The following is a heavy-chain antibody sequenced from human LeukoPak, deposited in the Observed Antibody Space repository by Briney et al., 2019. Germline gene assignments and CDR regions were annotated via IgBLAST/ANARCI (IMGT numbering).Heavy chain of an antibody. CDR2: TYYRSKWYN. J-gene: IGHJ5*02. V-gene: IGHV6-1*01. CDR1: GDSVSSNSAA. CDR3: ARDTYYYDSSGPAVRRWFDP. Sequence: SQTLSLTSAISGDSVSSNSAAWNWIRQSPSRGLEWLGRTYYRSKWYNDYAVSVKSRITINPDTSKNQFSLQLNSVTPEDTAVYYCARDTYYYDSSGPAVRRWFDPWGQGTLVTVSS. D-gene: IGHD3-22*01.